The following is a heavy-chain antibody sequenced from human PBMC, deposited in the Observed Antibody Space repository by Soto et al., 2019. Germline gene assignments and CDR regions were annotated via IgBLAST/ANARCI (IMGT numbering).Heavy chain of an antibody. CDR2: IYYDGRNK. CDR1: GFTFSSYG. CDR3: AKDMVDY. Sequence: QVQLVESGGGVVQPGRSLRLSCAASGFTFSSYGMHWVRQAPGKGLEWVALIYYDGRNKYYADSVKGRFTISRDNSKSTLYLQMNSLRAEDTAVYYCAKDMVDYWGQGTLVTVSS. V-gene: IGHV3-33*06. J-gene: IGHJ4*02.